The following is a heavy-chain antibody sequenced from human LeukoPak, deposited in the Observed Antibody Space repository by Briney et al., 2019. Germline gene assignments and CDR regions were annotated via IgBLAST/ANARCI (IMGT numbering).Heavy chain of an antibody. CDR1: GGSISSYY. V-gene: IGHV4-59*01. J-gene: IGHJ6*03. CDR2: SYYSGST. Sequence: SETLSLTCTVSGGSISSYYWSWIRQPPGKGLEWIGYSYYSGSTNYNPSLKSRVTISVDTSKNQFSLKLSSVTAADTAVYYCARVGVVPAAMRYYYYYMDVWGKGTTVTVSS. D-gene: IGHD2-2*01. CDR3: ARVGVVPAAMRYYYYYMDV.